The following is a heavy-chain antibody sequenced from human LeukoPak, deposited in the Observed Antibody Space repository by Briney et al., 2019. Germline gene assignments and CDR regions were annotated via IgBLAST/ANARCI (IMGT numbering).Heavy chain of an antibody. CDR2: IIPIFGTA. J-gene: IGHJ5*02. Sequence: SVKVSCKASGYTFTSYGISWVRQAPGQGLEWMGGIIPIFGTANYAQKFQGRVTITADESTSTAYMELSSLRSEDTAVYYCARAASRGNWFDPWGQGTLVTVSS. CDR1: GYTFTSYG. CDR3: ARAASRGNWFDP. D-gene: IGHD6-13*01. V-gene: IGHV1-69*13.